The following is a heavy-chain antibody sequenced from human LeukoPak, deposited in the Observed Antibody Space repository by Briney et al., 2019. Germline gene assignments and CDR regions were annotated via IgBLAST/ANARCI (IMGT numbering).Heavy chain of an antibody. Sequence: ASVKVSCKASGYTFTGYYMHWVRQAPGQGLEWMGRINPNSGGTNYAQKFQGRVTMTRDTSIGTAYMELSRLRSDDTAVYYCARTGLDLTYYYYGMDVWGQGTTVTVSS. J-gene: IGHJ6*02. CDR1: GYTFTGYY. D-gene: IGHD3-9*01. V-gene: IGHV1-2*06. CDR3: ARTGLDLTYYYYGMDV. CDR2: INPNSGGT.